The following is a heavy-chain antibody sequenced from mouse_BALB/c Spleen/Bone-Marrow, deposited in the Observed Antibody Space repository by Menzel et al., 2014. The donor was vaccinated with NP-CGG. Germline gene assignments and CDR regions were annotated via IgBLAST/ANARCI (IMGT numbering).Heavy chain of an antibody. J-gene: IGHJ3*01. CDR2: IDPANGNT. Sequence: VQLQQSGAELVKPGASVRLSCTASGFNIKXXXTXXVKQXPEXXXXWIGRIDPANGNTKYDPKFQGKATITADTSSNTAYLQLSSLTSEDTAVYYCASYYYGSAWFAYWGQGTLVTVSA. CDR1: GFNIKXXX. V-gene: IGHV14-3*02. D-gene: IGHD1-1*01. CDR3: ASYYYGSAWFAY.